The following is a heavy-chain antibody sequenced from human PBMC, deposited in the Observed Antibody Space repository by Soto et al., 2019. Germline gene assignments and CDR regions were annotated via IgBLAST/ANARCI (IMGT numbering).Heavy chain of an antibody. J-gene: IGHJ4*02. CDR3: ARTKCSGGSCYSWSLDY. V-gene: IGHV4-31*03. CDR1: GGSITTGGYY. D-gene: IGHD2-15*01. CDR2: RYYSEST. Sequence: SETLSLTCTVSGGSITTGGYYWSWIRQLPGKGLEWIGHRYYSESTYYNPSLKSRVSISLDTSKNQFSLKLSFVTAADAAMYYCARTKCSGGSCYSWSLDYWGQGTPVTV.